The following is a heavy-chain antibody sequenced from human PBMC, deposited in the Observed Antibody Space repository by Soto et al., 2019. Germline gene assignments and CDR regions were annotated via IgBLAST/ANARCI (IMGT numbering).Heavy chain of an antibody. D-gene: IGHD2-2*02. J-gene: IGHJ4*02. V-gene: IGHV1-69*13. CDR1: GGTFSSYA. CDR3: ASGIGYCSSTSCYTGLFDY. CDR2: IIPIFGTA. Sequence: SVKVSCKASGGTFSSYAISWVRQAPGQGLEWMGGIIPIFGTANYAQKFQGRVTITADESTSTAYMELSSLRSEDTAVYYCASGIGYCSSTSCYTGLFDYWGQGTLVTVSS.